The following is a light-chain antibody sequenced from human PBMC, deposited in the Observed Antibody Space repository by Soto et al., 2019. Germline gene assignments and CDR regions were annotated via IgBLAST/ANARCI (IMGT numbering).Light chain of an antibody. CDR3: QQYENLPT. V-gene: IGKV1-33*01. J-gene: IGKJ5*01. Sequence: DIQMTQSPSTLSASVGDRVTITCQASQNINNYLNWYQQKPGRAPKLLIYDASNLEAGVPSRFRGSGSGTDFTFTISRLQPEDIATYYCQQYENLPTFGQGTRPEIK. CDR1: QNINNY. CDR2: DAS.